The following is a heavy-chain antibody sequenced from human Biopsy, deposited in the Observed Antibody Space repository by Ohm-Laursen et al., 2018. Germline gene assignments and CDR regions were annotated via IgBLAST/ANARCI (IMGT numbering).Heavy chain of an antibody. CDR1: GFTVYNNY. CDR2: IYSGGDT. D-gene: IGHD6-19*01. J-gene: IGHJ5*02. CDR3: ARDPASIAVAGGGSDS. V-gene: IGHV3-66*01. Sequence: GSLRLSCAASGFTVYNNYMTWVRQAPGKGLEWVSLIYSGGDTRYADSVKGRFTISRGSSKNTLYLQMNSLRVEDTAIYYCARDPASIAVAGGGSDSWGQGILVTVSS.